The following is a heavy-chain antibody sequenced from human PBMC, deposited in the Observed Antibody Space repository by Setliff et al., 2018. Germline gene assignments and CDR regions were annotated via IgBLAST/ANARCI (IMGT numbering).Heavy chain of an antibody. CDR2: IYHDGNPKFNPSV. CDR3: TRGGERYHTAN. V-gene: IGHV4-28*02. D-gene: IGHD2-2*01. J-gene: IGHJ4*02. CDR1: GVSVNSLTW. Sequence: SQTLSLTCAVSGVSVNSLTWWSWVRQTPGKGLEWIGFIYHDGNPKFNPSVNYNPSLKSPITMSIDKSKNQFSLNLRSVTAADTAVYYCTRGGERYHTANWGQGALVTVSS.